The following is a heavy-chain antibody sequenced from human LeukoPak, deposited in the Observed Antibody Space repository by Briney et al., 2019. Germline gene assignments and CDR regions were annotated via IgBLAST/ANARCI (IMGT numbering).Heavy chain of an antibody. V-gene: IGHV4-59*01. CDR2: IYYSGST. CDR1: GGSISSYY. D-gene: IGHD2-2*01. Sequence: TSETLSLTCTVSGGSISSYYWSWIRQPPGKGLEWIGYIYYSGSTNYNPSLKSRVTISVDTSKNQFSLKLSSVTAADTAVYYCAREFCSSTRCYGAFDYWGQGILVTVSS. CDR3: AREFCSSTRCYGAFDY. J-gene: IGHJ4*02.